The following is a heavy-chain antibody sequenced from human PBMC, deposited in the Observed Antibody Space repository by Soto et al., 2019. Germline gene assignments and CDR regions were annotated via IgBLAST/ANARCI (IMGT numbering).Heavy chain of an antibody. V-gene: IGHV4-39*07. D-gene: IGHD2-2*01. J-gene: IGHJ6*02. CDR3: ASPKNYCSSTSCYEYYGMDV. CDR1: GGSISSSSYY. CDR2: IYYSGST. Sequence: KASETLSLTCTVSGGSISSSSYYWGWIRQPPGKGLEWIGSIYYSGSTYYNPSLKSRVTISVDTSKNQFSLRLSSVTAADTAVYYCASPKNYCSSTSCYEYYGMDVWGQGTTVTVSS.